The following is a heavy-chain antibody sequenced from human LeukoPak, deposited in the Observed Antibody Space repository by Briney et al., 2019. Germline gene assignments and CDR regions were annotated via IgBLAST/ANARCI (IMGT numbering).Heavy chain of an antibody. CDR1: GGSISSYY. J-gene: IGHJ6*03. V-gene: IGHV4-4*07. D-gene: IGHD3-10*01. CDR3: ARDDYGSGSYSPYYYYYMDV. Sequence: SETLSLTCTVSGGSISSYYWSWIRQPAGKGLEWIGRIYTSGSTNYNPSLKSRVTMSVDTSKNQFSLKLSSVTAADTAVYYCARDDYGSGSYSPYYYYYMDVWGKGTTVTISS. CDR2: IYTSGST.